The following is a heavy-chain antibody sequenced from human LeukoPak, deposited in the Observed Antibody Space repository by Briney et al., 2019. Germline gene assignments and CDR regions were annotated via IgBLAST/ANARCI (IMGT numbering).Heavy chain of an antibody. V-gene: IGHV1-18*01. CDR1: GYTFSMYG. CDR3: ARDYPVAGGEDCFDP. CDR2: VSAHDGHT. D-gene: IGHD3-16*01. J-gene: IGHJ5*02. Sequence: ASVTVSCKASGYTFSMYGISWVRQAPGQGLEWMGWVSAHDGHTNLAQKFQGRVTMTSDTSTNTAYMEVGSLTSDDTAVYYCARDYPVAGGEDCFDPWGQGTLVTVSS.